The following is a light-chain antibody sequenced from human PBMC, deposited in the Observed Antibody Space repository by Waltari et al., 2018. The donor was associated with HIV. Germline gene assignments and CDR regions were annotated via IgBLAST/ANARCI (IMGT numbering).Light chain of an antibody. J-gene: IGLJ1*01. CDR2: EVN. CDR3: CSNAANNNFV. Sequence: QSALTQPPSASGSPGQSVTISCTGTSSDVGDSNYVSWYQQHPGKAPKLMIYEVNKRPSGVPDRFSGSKSGNTASLTVSRLQAEDEADYFCCSNAANNNFVFGTGTKVTVL. V-gene: IGLV2-8*01. CDR1: SSDVGDSNY.